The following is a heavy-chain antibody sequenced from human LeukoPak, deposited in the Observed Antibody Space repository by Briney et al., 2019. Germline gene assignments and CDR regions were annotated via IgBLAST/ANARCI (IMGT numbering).Heavy chain of an antibody. J-gene: IGHJ4*02. V-gene: IGHV3-74*01. CDR2: INGDGSIT. CDR1: GFTFSGYW. D-gene: IGHD3-10*01. CDR3: ARGRAGNYYNHNDY. Sequence: GGSLRLSCAASGFTFSGYWMHWVRQAPGKGLVWVSRINGDGSITAYADSVKGRFTISTDNAKNTLYLQTNSLRAEDTAVYYCARGRAGNYYNHNDYWGQGTLVTVSS.